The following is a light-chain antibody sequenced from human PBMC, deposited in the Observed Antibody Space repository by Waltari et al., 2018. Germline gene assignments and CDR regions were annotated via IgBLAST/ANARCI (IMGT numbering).Light chain of an antibody. CDR1: QSVSNNF. Sequence: EIVLTQSTGTLSLSPGERATLYCRASQSVSNNFLNWYQQKPGQAHRLLIYGASSRATGIPDRFSGSGSGTDFTLTISRLEPEDFAVYYCQQYDSIVLTFGGGTKVEI. V-gene: IGKV3-20*01. J-gene: IGKJ4*01. CDR2: GAS. CDR3: QQYDSIVLT.